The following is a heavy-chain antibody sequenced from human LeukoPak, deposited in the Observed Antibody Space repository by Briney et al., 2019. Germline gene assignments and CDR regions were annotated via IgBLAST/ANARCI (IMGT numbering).Heavy chain of an antibody. V-gene: IGHV3-7*01. CDR3: GRDRAVTWTGAVNI. D-gene: IGHD6-19*01. CDR2: IKEDGSQK. Sequence: SWVRQAPGKGLEYVANIKEDGSQKFYMDSVKGRFTISRDNAQTSVYLQMNNLGVEDTAVYYCGRDRAVTWTGAVNIWGQGTMVTVSS. J-gene: IGHJ3*02.